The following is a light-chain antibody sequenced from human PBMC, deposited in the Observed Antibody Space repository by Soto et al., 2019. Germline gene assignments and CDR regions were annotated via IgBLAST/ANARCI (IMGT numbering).Light chain of an antibody. CDR2: AAS. V-gene: IGKV1-39*01. CDR3: QQYNTFWT. Sequence: DIQMTQSPSSLSASVGDRVTITCRASQSISSYLNWYQQKPGKAPKLLIYAASSLQSGVPSRFSGSGSGTDFTLTISGLQPDDFATYYCQQYNTFWTFGPGTKGDIK. CDR1: QSISSY. J-gene: IGKJ1*01.